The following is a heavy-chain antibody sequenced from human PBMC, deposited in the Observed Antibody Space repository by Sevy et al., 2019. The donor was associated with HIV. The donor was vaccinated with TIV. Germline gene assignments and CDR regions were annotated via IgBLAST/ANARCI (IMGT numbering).Heavy chain of an antibody. CDR3: ARDEAGGSFDI. J-gene: IGHJ3*02. D-gene: IGHD2-15*01. CDR2: IYPSGRT. V-gene: IGHV4-61*02. CDR1: GGSISSGSSY. Sequence: SETLSLTCTVSGGSISSGSSYWSWIRQPAGKGPEWIGRIYPSGRTNYNPSLESRVTISIDTSKNQFSLKVSSVTAADTAVYFCARDEAGGSFDIWGQGTKVTVSS.